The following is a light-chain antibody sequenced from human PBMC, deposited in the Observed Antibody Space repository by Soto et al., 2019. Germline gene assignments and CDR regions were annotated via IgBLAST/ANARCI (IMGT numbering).Light chain of an antibody. J-gene: IGLJ1*01. Sequence: QSALTQPASVSGSPGQSITISCTGTRSDVGAYNFVSWYQQRPGKVHKLMIFDVSSRPSGVSDRFSGSKSGNTASLTICGLQAEDEGDYYCSSYTSSSTHVFGSETKVTV. CDR3: SSYTSSSTHV. CDR1: RSDVGAYNF. CDR2: DVS. V-gene: IGLV2-14*03.